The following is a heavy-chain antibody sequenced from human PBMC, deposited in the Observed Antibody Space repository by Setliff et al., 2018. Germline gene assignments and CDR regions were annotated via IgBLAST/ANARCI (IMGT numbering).Heavy chain of an antibody. J-gene: IGHJ3*02. D-gene: IGHD3-3*01. Sequence: ASVKVSCKASGYTFTDYYMHWVQQAPGKGLEWMGRVDPEDGETIYAEKFQGRVTITADTSTDTAYMELSSLRSEDTAVYYCAAANFWSGYLFHAFDIWGQGTMVTVSS. CDR2: VDPEDGET. V-gene: IGHV1-69-2*01. CDR3: AAANFWSGYLFHAFDI. CDR1: GYTFTDYY.